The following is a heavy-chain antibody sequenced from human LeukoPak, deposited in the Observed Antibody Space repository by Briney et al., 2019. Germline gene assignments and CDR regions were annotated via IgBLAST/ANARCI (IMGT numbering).Heavy chain of an antibody. J-gene: IGHJ3*02. Sequence: ASVKVSCKSSGYTFTSYGISWVRQAPGQGLEWMGWISAYNGNTNYAQKLQVRVTMTTDTSTSTAYMELRSLRSDDTAVYYCARGDDFWSGYYTGMDAFDIWGQGTMVTVSS. V-gene: IGHV1-18*01. D-gene: IGHD3-3*01. CDR2: ISAYNGNT. CDR1: GYTFTSYG. CDR3: ARGDDFWSGYYTGMDAFDI.